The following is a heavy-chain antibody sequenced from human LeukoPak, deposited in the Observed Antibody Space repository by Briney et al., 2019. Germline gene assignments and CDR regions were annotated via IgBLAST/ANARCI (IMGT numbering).Heavy chain of an antibody. CDR2: ISAYNGNR. CDR1: GYTFTSYG. CDR3: ARVDYVPSYYYYYMDV. J-gene: IGHJ6*03. Sequence: ASVKVSCKASGYTFTSYGISWVRQAPGQGLEWMGWISAYNGNRNHAQKLQGRVTMTTDTSTSTAYMELRSLRSDGTAVYYCARVDYVPSYYYYYMDVWGKGTTVTVPS. V-gene: IGHV1-18*01. D-gene: IGHD4/OR15-4a*01.